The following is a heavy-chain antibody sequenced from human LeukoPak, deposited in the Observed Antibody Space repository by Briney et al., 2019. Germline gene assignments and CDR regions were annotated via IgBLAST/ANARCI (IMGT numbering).Heavy chain of an antibody. CDR1: GGSISNYY. Sequence: SETLSLTCTVSGGSISNYYWNWIRQPAGKGLEWIGRIYSSGSTNYNPSLKSRVTMSADTSKNQISLKLSSVTAADTAVYYCARTPKSGYYGMDVRGQGTTVTVSS. CDR2: IYSSGST. CDR3: ARTPKSGYYGMDV. J-gene: IGHJ6*02. D-gene: IGHD3-3*01. V-gene: IGHV4-4*07.